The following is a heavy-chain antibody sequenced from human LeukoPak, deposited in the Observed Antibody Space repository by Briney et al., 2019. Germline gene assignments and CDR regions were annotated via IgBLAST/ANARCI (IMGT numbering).Heavy chain of an antibody. J-gene: IGHJ4*02. V-gene: IGHV1-46*01. CDR2: INPDGGST. Sequence: ASVKVSCKASGYTFTSYWIQWVRQAPGQGLEWVGLINPDGGSTAYAHRFQGRVIMTRDTSTSTAYMDLSSLRSKDTAVYHCARAPRNSSTMLDFWGQGTLVTISS. D-gene: IGHD6-13*01. CDR3: ARAPRNSSTMLDF. CDR1: GYTFTSYW.